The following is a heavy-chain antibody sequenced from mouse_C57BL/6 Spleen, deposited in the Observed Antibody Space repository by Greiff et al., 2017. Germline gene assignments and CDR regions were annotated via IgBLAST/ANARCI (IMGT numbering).Heavy chain of an antibody. CDR2: ISDGGSYT. V-gene: IGHV5-4*01. CDR1: GFTFSSYA. Sequence: DVKLVESGGGLVKPGGSLKLSCAASGFTFSSYAMSWVRQTPEKRLEWVATISDGGSYTYYPDNVKGRFTISRDNAKNNLYLQMSHLKSGDTAMYYCARDRFAYWGQGTLVTVSA. CDR3: ARDRFAY. J-gene: IGHJ3*01.